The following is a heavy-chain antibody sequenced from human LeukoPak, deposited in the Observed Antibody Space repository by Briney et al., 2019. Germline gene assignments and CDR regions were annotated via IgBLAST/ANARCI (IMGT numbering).Heavy chain of an antibody. CDR1: GYTSTSLF. J-gene: IGHJ4*02. D-gene: IGHD6-19*01. Sequence: ASVKVSCKASGYTSTSLFLSCVRQAPGQGLEWMGWISPYNANTNYAQKLQGRITMTTDTSTSTAYMELRSLRSDDTAVYYCARWPHSGWIDYWGQGTLVTVSS. CDR3: ARWPHSGWIDY. CDR2: ISPYNANT. V-gene: IGHV1-18*01.